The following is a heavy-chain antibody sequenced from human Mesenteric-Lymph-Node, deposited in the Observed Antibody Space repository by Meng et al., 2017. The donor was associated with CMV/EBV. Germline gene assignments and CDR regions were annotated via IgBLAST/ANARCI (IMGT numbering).Heavy chain of an antibody. Sequence: VAGLTSRTSWMHWVRQAPGKGLVWVSHINRDGSSTSYADSVKGRFTISRDNAKNTLYLQMNSLRVEDTAVYYCVSFDYSAYDFYFDDWGQGTLVTVSS. CDR3: VSFDYSAYDFYFDD. D-gene: IGHD5-12*01. J-gene: IGHJ4*02. CDR2: INRDGSST. V-gene: IGHV3-74*01. CDR1: GLTSRTSW.